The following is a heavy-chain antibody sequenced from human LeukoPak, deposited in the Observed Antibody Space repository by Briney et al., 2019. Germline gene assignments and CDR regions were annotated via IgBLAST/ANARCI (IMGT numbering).Heavy chain of an antibody. CDR1: GGSFSGYY. J-gene: IGHJ4*02. CDR3: AREYGGDYDY. CDR2: IYYSGST. D-gene: IGHD4-17*01. Sequence: NPSETLSLTCAVYGGSFSGYYWSWIRQPPGKGLEWIGRIYYSGSTYYNPSLKSRVTISVDTSKNQFSLKVSSVTAADTAVYYCAREYGGDYDYWGQGTLVTVSS. V-gene: IGHV4-34*01.